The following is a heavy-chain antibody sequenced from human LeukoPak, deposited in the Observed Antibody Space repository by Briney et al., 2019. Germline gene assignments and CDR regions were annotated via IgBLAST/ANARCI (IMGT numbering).Heavy chain of an antibody. D-gene: IGHD3-3*01. CDR3: AREGDFGSYPFDY. CDR1: GFTFSSYG. CDR2: ISSDGTTK. Sequence: GGSLRLSCAASGFTFSSYGMHWVRQAPGKGLDWVALISSDGTTKYYADSVKGRFTISRDNSKNTMYLQMNSLRSDDTAVYYCAREGDFGSYPFDYWGQGTLVIVAS. J-gene: IGHJ4*02. V-gene: IGHV3-30*03.